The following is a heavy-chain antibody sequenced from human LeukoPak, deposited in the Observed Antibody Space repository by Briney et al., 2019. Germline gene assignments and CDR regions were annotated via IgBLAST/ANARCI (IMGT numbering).Heavy chain of an antibody. CDR1: GGSISTYY. CDR2: IYHSGTT. CDR3: ARLPGGAAAGTGFDS. V-gene: IGHV4-59*01. D-gene: IGHD6-13*01. Sequence: SETLSLTCTVSGGSISTYYWSWLRQPPGKGLEWIGYIYHSGTTNYNPSLKSRVTISVDTSKNQFSLKLSSVTAADTAMYYCARLPGGAAAGTGFDSWGQGTLVTVSS. J-gene: IGHJ4*02.